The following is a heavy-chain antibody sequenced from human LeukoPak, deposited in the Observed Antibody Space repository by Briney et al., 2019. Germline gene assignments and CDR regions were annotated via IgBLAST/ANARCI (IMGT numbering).Heavy chain of an antibody. V-gene: IGHV3-11*01. Sequence: PGGSLRLSCAASGFTFSDYYMSWIRQAPGKGLEWVSYISSSGSTIYYADSVKGRFTISRDNSKNTLYLQMNSLRAEDTAVYYCARDANSRIAAASWGQGTLVTVSS. CDR2: ISSSGSTI. D-gene: IGHD6-13*01. J-gene: IGHJ4*02. CDR3: ARDANSRIAAAS. CDR1: GFTFSDYY.